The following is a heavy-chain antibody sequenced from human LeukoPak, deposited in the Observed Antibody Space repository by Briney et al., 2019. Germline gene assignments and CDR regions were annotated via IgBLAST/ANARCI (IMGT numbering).Heavy chain of an antibody. J-gene: IGHJ4*02. CDR3: ARPGYSSGWYYYFDY. CDR1: GFTVRSNY. Sequence: PGGSLRLSYAASGFTVRSNYMSWVRQAPGKGLEWVSVIYSGGSTYYADSVKGRFTISRDNAKNTLYLQMNSLRAEDTAVYYCARPGYSSGWYYYFDYWGQGTLVSASS. D-gene: IGHD6-19*01. CDR2: IYSGGST. V-gene: IGHV3-53*01.